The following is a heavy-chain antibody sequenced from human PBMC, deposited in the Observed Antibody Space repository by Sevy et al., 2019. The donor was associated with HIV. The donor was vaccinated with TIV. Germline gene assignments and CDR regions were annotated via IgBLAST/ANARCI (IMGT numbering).Heavy chain of an antibody. CDR1: GGSFSGYY. CDR3: ARGNPSGITMIVVVTRGYFDY. D-gene: IGHD3-22*01. J-gene: IGHJ4*02. V-gene: IGHV4-34*01. CDR2: INHSGST. Sequence: SETLSLTCAVYGGSFSGYYWSWIRQPPGKGLEWIGEINHSGSTNYNPSLKSRVTISVDTSKNQFSLKLSSVTAADTAAYYCARGNPSGITMIVVVTRGYFDYWGQGTLVTVSS.